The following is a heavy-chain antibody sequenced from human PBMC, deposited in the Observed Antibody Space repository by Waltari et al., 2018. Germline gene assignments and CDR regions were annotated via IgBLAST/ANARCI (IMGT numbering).Heavy chain of an antibody. J-gene: IGHJ4*02. D-gene: IGHD6-13*01. Sequence: QVQLVQYGAEVKKPGASVKVSCKVSGYTLTELSRHGVRQAPGKGLEWMGGFDPEDGETIHAQNFHGRVTMPEDTSTDTAYMELSRLRSEDTAVYYCARVYNFDYWGQGTLVTVSS. CDR3: ARVYNFDY. CDR1: GYTLTELS. CDR2: FDPEDGET. V-gene: IGHV1-24*01.